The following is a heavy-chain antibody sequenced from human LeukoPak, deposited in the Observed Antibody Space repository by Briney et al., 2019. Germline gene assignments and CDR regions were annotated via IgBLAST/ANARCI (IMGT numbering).Heavy chain of an antibody. Sequence: SVKVSCKASGGTFSSYAISWVRQAPGQGLEWMGGIIPIFGTANYAQKFQGRVTITADESTSTAYMELGSLRSEDTAVYYCARLNGTVTWFDPWGQGTLVTVSS. V-gene: IGHV1-69*01. CDR3: ARLNGTVTWFDP. CDR2: IIPIFGTA. J-gene: IGHJ5*02. D-gene: IGHD4-17*01. CDR1: GGTFSSYA.